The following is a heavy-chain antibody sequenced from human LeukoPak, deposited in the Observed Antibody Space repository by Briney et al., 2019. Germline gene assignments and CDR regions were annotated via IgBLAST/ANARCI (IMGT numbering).Heavy chain of an antibody. V-gene: IGHV2-5*02. Sequence: SGPTLVKPTQTLTLTCIFSGFSLSTGGVGVGWIRQPPGKALEWLALIYWDGDKRYSPSLKSRLTITKDTSKNQVVLTMTNMDPVDTATYYCTHLGYSSSRYWYFDLWGRGTLVTVSS. D-gene: IGHD6-13*01. CDR1: GFSLSTGGVG. J-gene: IGHJ2*01. CDR3: THLGYSSSRYWYFDL. CDR2: IYWDGDK.